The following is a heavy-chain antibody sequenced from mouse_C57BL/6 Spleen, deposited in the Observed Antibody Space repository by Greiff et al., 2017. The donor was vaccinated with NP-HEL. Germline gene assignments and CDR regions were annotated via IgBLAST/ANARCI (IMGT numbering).Heavy chain of an antibody. V-gene: IGHV1-69*01. Sequence: QVQLQQPGAELVMPGASVKLSCKASGYTFTSYWMHWVKQRPGQGLEWIGEIDPSDSYTNYNQKFQGKSTLTVDKSSSTAYMQLSSLTSEDSAVYYCARGDFYYGSSYWYFDVWGTGTTVTVSS. J-gene: IGHJ1*03. CDR1: GYTFTSYW. D-gene: IGHD1-1*01. CDR3: ARGDFYYGSSYWYFDV. CDR2: IDPSDSYT.